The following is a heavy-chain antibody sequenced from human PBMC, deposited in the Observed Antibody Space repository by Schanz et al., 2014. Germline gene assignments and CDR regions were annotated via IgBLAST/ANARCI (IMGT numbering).Heavy chain of an antibody. Sequence: VQLVESGGGLVQPGGSLRLSCAASGFTFSVYWMHWVRQPPGEGLVSVSRISGDGTTTSYADSVKGRFVISRDNARSSLYLQMSSLRDGDTAVYYCASVIMVAGNHRDGRDVWGQGTTVIVSS. V-gene: IGHV3-74*01. CDR3: ASVIMVAGNHRDGRDV. CDR1: GFTFSVYW. J-gene: IGHJ6*02. D-gene: IGHD6-19*01. CDR2: ISGDGTTT.